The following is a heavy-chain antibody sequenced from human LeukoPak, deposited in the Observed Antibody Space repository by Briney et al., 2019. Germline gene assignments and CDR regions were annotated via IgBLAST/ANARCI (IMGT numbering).Heavy chain of an antibody. Sequence: PGGSLRLSCAASGFTLSSYTMNWVRQAPGKGLEWVSYSSWSSSTIYYADSVKGRFTLPRDNAKNSLYLQMNSLRAEDTAVYYCARDPPRGDFWSGAGRYYFDYWGQGTLVTVSS. CDR1: GFTLSSYT. CDR2: SSWSSSTI. CDR3: ARDPPRGDFWSGAGRYYFDY. V-gene: IGHV3-48*01. D-gene: IGHD3-3*01. J-gene: IGHJ4*02.